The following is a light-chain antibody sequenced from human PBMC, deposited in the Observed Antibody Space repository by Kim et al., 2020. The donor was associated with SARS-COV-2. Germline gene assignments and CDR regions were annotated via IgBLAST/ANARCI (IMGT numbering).Light chain of an antibody. Sequence: QSALTQPRSVSGSPGQSVTISCTGTSSDVGGYNYVSWYQQHPGKAPKLMIYDVSKWPSGVPDRFSGSKSGNTASLTISGLQADDEAYYYCCSYAGIHVIFGGGTQLTVL. J-gene: IGLJ2*01. CDR1: SSDVGGYNY. CDR3: CSYAGIHVI. CDR2: DVS. V-gene: IGLV2-11*01.